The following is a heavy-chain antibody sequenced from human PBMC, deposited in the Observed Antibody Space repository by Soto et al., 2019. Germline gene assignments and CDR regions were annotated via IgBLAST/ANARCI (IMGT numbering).Heavy chain of an antibody. V-gene: IGHV3-23*01. CDR1: GFIYSIYA. CDR2: ISGSGGET. D-gene: IGHD5-12*01. CDR3: AKEIAVAVATPPEY. Sequence: GGSLRLSCTASGFIYSIYAMAWVRQAPGKGLEWVSAISGSGGETYYADSVKGRFTISRDNSKNTVYLQMTNLRAEDTAVYYCAKEIAVAVATPPEYWGQGTLVTVSS. J-gene: IGHJ4*02.